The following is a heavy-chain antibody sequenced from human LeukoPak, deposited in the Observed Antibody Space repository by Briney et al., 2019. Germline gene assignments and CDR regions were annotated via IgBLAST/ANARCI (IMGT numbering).Heavy chain of an antibody. CDR2: ISGSGSST. D-gene: IGHD3-10*01. J-gene: IGHJ4*02. CDR1: GFTFSSYA. CDR3: ARDRGFGEFLGYFDY. V-gene: IGHV3-23*01. Sequence: PGGSLRLSCAASGFTFSSYAMSWVRQAPGKGLEWVSTISGSGSSTYYAESVKGRFTISRDNSKNSLYLQMNSLRAEDTAVYYCARDRGFGEFLGYFDYWGQGTLVTVSS.